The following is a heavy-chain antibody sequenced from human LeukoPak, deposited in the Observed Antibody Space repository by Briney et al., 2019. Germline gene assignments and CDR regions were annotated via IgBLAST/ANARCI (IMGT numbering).Heavy chain of an antibody. V-gene: IGHV4-59*12. CDR1: GGSISSYY. J-gene: IGHJ3*02. CDR2: IYYSGST. Sequence: PSETLSLTCTVSGGSISSYYWSWIRQPPGKGLEWIGYIYYSGSTNYNPSLKSRVTISVDTSKNQFSLKLSSVTAADTAVYYCARDPLWDSSGSGAFDIWGQGTMVTVSS. D-gene: IGHD3-22*01. CDR3: ARDPLWDSSGSGAFDI.